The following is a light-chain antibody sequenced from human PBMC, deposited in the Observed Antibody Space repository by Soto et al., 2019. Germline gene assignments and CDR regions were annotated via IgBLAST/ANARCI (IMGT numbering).Light chain of an antibody. V-gene: IGKV3-15*01. CDR1: QSVSSN. CDR3: QQYNNWWT. CDR2: GAS. J-gene: IGKJ1*01. Sequence: EIVMTQSPATLSVSPGERATLSCRASQSVSSNLAWYQKKPGQAPRLLIYGASTRATGIQTRFSGSGSGTEFTLTISSLQSEEFAVYYCQQYNNWWTFGQGTRVEIK.